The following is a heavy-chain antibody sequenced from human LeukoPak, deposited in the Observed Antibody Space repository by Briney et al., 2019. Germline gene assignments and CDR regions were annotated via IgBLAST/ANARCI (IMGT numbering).Heavy chain of an antibody. Sequence: GGSLRLSCAASGFTFSSYAMSWVRQAPGKGLEWVSAISGSGGSTYYADSVKGRFTISRDNSKNTLYLQMNSLRAEDTAVYYWAKVHRANGTYAIKKDSGGQGPLATVSP. CDR2: ISGSGGST. J-gene: IGHJ4*02. V-gene: IGHV3-23*01. CDR1: GFTFSSYA. CDR3: AKVHRANGTYAIKKDS. D-gene: IGHD5-24*01.